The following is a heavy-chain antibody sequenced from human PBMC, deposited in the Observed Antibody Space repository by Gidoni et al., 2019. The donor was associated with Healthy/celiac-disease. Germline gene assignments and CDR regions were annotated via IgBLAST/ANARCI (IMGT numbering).Heavy chain of an antibody. D-gene: IGHD3-3*01. V-gene: IGHV1-8*01. CDR2: MNPNSGNT. CDR1: GYTCTSYE. J-gene: IGHJ6*02. CDR3: ARVGVSYDFWSGYYIDYYGMDV. Sequence: AQREQSRAEGKTPRATAKVSCKASGYTCTSYEINWVRQATGQGLEWMGSMNPNSGNTGYAQKFQGSVNMTSNTSIRTAYMELSSLRSEYTAVYYCARVGVSYDFWSGYYIDYYGMDVWGQGTTVTVSS.